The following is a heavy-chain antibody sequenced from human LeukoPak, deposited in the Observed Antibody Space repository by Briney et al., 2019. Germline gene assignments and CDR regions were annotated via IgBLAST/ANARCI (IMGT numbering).Heavy chain of an antibody. CDR2: INSNSGDT. Sequence: ASVKVSCKASGYTFTGYYMYWVRQAPGQGLEWMGWINSNSGDTNYAQQFQGRVTLARDTSISTAYMELSGLKSDDTAVYYCARGRSGWSNDAFDIWGQGTMVTVSS. CDR1: GYTFTGYY. J-gene: IGHJ3*02. V-gene: IGHV1-2*02. D-gene: IGHD6-19*01. CDR3: ARGRSGWSNDAFDI.